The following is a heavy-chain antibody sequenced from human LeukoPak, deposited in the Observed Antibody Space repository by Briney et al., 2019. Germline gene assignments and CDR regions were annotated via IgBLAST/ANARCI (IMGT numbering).Heavy chain of an antibody. V-gene: IGHV3-33*01. Sequence: GGSLRRSCAASGFTFSSYGMHWVRQAPGKGLEWVAIIWYDGSNEYYADSVKGRFTISRDNSKNTLYLQMNSLRAEDTAVYYCARALWPYYFDYWGQGTLVTVSS. CDR3: ARALWPYYFDY. D-gene: IGHD2-21*01. CDR2: IWYDGSNE. CDR1: GFTFSSYG. J-gene: IGHJ4*02.